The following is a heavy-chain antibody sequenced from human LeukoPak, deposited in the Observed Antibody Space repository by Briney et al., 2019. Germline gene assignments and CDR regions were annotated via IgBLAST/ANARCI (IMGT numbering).Heavy chain of an antibody. D-gene: IGHD3-10*01. CDR1: GFTFSRYA. J-gene: IGHJ4*02. CDR3: ARVGYYSSGPFSYFDY. CDR2: ISYDGSNE. Sequence: GGSLRLSCAASGFTFSRYAMHWVRQAPGKGLESVAVISYDGSNEYYADSVKGRFTIARDSSENTLYLQMNSLRVEDTAVYYCARVGYYSSGPFSYFDYWGQGTLVTVSS. V-gene: IGHV3-30-3*01.